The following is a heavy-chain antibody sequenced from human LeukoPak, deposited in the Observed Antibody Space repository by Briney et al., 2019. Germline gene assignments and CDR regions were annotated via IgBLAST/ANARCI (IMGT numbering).Heavy chain of an antibody. Sequence: SGGSLRLSCAASGFTFSDYYMSWIRQAPGKGLERVSYISSSSSYTNYADSVKGRFTTSRDNAKNSLYLQMNSLRAEDTAVYYCARDSSGYYYNWFDPWGQGTLVTVSS. CDR2: ISSSSSYT. CDR1: GFTFSDYY. J-gene: IGHJ5*02. D-gene: IGHD3-22*01. CDR3: ARDSSGYYYNWFDP. V-gene: IGHV3-11*05.